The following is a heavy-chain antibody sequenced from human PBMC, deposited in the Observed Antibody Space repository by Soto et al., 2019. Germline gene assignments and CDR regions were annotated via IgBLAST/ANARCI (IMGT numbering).Heavy chain of an antibody. CDR2: INPNSGGT. CDR1: GYTFTSYY. D-gene: IGHD3-9*01. V-gene: IGHV1-2*04. Sequence: ASVKVSCKASGYTFTSYYMHWVRQAPGQGLEWMGWINPNSGGTNYAQKFQGWVTMTRDTSISTAYMELSRPRSDDTAVYYCARNYYDILTGYKVPYGMDVWGQGTTVTVSS. CDR3: ARNYYDILTGYKVPYGMDV. J-gene: IGHJ6*02.